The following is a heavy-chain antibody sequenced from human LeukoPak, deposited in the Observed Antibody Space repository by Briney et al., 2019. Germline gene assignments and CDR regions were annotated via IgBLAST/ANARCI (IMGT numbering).Heavy chain of an antibody. V-gene: IGHV3-23*01. CDR1: GFTFSSYA. J-gene: IGHJ4*02. D-gene: IGHD2-2*01. Sequence: PGGSLRLSRAASGFTFSSYAMRWAPPPPERGLECGSAISGSGGSTYYADSVKGRFTISRDNSKNTLYLQMNSLRAEDTAVYYCAKGGTVVPAREGPFDYWGQGTLVTVSS. CDR3: AKGGTVVPAREGPFDY. CDR2: ISGSGGST.